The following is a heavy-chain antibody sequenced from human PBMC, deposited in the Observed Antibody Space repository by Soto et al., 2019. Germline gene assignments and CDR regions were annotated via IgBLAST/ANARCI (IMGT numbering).Heavy chain of an antibody. J-gene: IGHJ4*02. CDR1: GYSFTSYD. Sequence: QVQLVQSGAEVKKPGASVKVSCKASGYSFTSYDINWVRQATGQGLEWMGWMNPNSGNTGYAQKFQGRVTMTRNTSRGKAYMELSSLSSEDTAVYYCAREKSYGYAAYWGQRTPVTVFS. CDR2: MNPNSGNT. V-gene: IGHV1-8*01. CDR3: AREKSYGYAAY. D-gene: IGHD5-18*01.